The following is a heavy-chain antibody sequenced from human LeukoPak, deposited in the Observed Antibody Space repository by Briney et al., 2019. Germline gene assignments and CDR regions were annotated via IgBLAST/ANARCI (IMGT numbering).Heavy chain of an antibody. J-gene: IGHJ4*02. Sequence: SETLSLTCTVSGGSISSYYWSWIRQPAGKGLEWIGRIYTSGSTNYSPSLKSRVTMSVDTSKNQFSLKLSSVTAADTAVYYCARDTPGGIAAAGVDYWGQGTLVTVSS. V-gene: IGHV4-4*07. CDR3: ARDTPGGIAAAGVDY. CDR1: GGSISSYY. D-gene: IGHD6-13*01. CDR2: IYTSGST.